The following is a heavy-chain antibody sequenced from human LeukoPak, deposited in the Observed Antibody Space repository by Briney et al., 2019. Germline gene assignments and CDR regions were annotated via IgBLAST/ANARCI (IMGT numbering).Heavy chain of an antibody. CDR2: MNPNSGNT. V-gene: IGHV1-8*01. J-gene: IGHJ4*02. CDR3: ARMGVVPAAKGYFDY. D-gene: IGHD2-2*01. CDR1: GYTFTSCD. Sequence: ASVKVSCKASGYTFTSCDINWVRQATGQGLEWMGWMNPNSGNTGYAQKFQGRVTMTRNTSISTAYMELSSLRSDDTAVYYCARMGVVPAAKGYFDYWGQGTLVTVSS.